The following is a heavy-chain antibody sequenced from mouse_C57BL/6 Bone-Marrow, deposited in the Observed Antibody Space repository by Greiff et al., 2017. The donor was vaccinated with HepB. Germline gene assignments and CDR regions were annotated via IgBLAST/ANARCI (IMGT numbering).Heavy chain of an antibody. CDR1: GYTFTSYW. V-gene: IGHV1-55*01. CDR3: SLYYYGSSYCWYLDV. CDR2: IYPGSGST. Sequence: QVQLQQPGAELVKPGASVKMSCKASGYTFTSYWITWVKQRPGQGLEWIGDIYPGSGSTNYNEKFKSKATLTVDTSSSTAYMQLSSLTSEDSAVYYCSLYYYGSSYCWYLDVWGTGTTVTVSS. J-gene: IGHJ1*03. D-gene: IGHD1-1*01.